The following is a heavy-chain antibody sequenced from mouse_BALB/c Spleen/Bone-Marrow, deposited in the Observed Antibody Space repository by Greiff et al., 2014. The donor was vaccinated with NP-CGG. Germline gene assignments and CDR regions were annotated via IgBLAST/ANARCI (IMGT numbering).Heavy chain of an antibody. CDR2: IYPGDGST. D-gene: IGHD1-2*01. CDR3: ARAGLIHYYGYFDD. Sequence: QVHVKQSGPELVKPGALVRISCKASGYTLTSYDINWVKQRPGQGLEWIGWIYPGDGSTKYNEKFKGKATLTADKSSSTAYMQLSSLTSENAAVYFCARAGLIHYYGYFDDWGQGTTLTVSS. CDR1: GYTLTSYD. V-gene: IGHV1S56*01. J-gene: IGHJ2*01.